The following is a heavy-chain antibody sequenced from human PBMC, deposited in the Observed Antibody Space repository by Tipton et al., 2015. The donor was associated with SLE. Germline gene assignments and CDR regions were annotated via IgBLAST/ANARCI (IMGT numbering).Heavy chain of an antibody. CDR2: IYHSGST. D-gene: IGHD4-17*01. CDR3: AREGDYGDPIDAFDI. Sequence: SIYHSGSTYYNPSLKSRVTISVDKSKNQFSLKLSSVTAADTAVYYCAREGDYGDPIDAFDIWGQGTMVTVSS. J-gene: IGHJ3*02. V-gene: IGHV4-38-2*02.